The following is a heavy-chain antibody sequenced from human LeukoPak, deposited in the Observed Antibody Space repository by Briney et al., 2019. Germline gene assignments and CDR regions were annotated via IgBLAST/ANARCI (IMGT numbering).Heavy chain of an antibody. CDR3: ARHTLGATEH. CDR1: GGSTSSYY. J-gene: IGHJ1*01. V-gene: IGHV4-59*08. D-gene: IGHD1-26*01. Sequence: SETLSLTCAVSGGSTSSYYWSWIRQPPGKGLEWIGYIYYSGSTNYNPSLKSRVTISVDTSKNQFSLKLSSVTAADTAVYYCARHTLGATEHWGQGTLVTVSS. CDR2: IYYSGST.